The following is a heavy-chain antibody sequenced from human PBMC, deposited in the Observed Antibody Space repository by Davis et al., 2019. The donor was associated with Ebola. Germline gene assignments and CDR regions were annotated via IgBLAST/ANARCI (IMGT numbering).Heavy chain of an antibody. D-gene: IGHD3-22*01. Sequence: ASVKVSCKASGYTFTRYGITWVRQAPGQGLEWMGWSSAYNGHTKYAQKLQGRVTMTTDTSTSTAYMELSSLRSEDTAVYYCARDRYSDGSGYFFEQSHWGQGTLVTVSS. CDR3: ARDRYSDGSGYFFEQSH. V-gene: IGHV1-18*01. CDR1: GYTFTRYG. CDR2: SSAYNGHT. J-gene: IGHJ4*02.